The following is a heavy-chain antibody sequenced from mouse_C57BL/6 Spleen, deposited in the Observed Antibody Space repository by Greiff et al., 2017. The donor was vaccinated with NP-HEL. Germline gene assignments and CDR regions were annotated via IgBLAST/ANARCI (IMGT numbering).Heavy chain of an antibody. CDR2: IYPGSGST. V-gene: IGHV1-55*01. Sequence: QVQLQQPGAELVKPGASVKMSCKASGYTFTSYWITWVKQRPGQGLEWIGDIYPGSGSTNYNGKFKGKATLTADKSSSTAYMQLSSLTSEDSAVYFCARRSYDGYYYYFDYWGQGTTLTVSS. CDR3: ARRSYDGYYYYFDY. CDR1: GYTFTSYW. J-gene: IGHJ2*01. D-gene: IGHD2-3*01.